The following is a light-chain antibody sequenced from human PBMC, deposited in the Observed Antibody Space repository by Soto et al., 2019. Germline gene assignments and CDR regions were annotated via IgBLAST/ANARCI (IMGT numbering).Light chain of an antibody. J-gene: IGKJ4*01. CDR1: QSVVNYQ. CDR2: NTF. V-gene: IGKV3-20*01. Sequence: EVVLTQSPGTLSLSPGERATLSCRTSQSVVNYQLAWYRQKPGQAPRLLIYNTFHRATGIPDRFSGSGSGTDFTLTISRLEPEDFAVYYCQQYGSSPLTFGGGTKVDIK. CDR3: QQYGSSPLT.